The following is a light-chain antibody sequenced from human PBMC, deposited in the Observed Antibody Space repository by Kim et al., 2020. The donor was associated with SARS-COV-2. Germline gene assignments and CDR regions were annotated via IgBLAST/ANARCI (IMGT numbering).Light chain of an antibody. V-gene: IGLV2-14*03. CDR1: SSDVGGYNY. CDR2: DVS. CDR3: SSYTSSSTSDVV. J-gene: IGLJ2*01. Sequence: SITISCTGTSSDVGGYNYVSWYQQHPGKAPKLMIYDVSNRPSGVSNRFSGSKSGNTASLTISGLQAEDEADYYCSSYTSSSTSDVVFGGGTQLTVL.